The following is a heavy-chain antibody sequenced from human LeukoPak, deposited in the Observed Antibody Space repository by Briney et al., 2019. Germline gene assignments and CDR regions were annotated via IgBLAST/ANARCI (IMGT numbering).Heavy chain of an antibody. CDR2: FDPEDGET. CDR3: ATGGERELLGPYYFDY. Sequence: ASVKVSCKVSGYTLTELSTHWVRQAPGKGLEWMGGFDPEDGETIYAQKFQGRVTMTEDTSTDTAYMELSSLRSEDTAVYYCATGGERELLGPYYFDYWGQGTLVTVSS. CDR1: GYTLTELS. V-gene: IGHV1-24*01. J-gene: IGHJ4*02. D-gene: IGHD1-26*01.